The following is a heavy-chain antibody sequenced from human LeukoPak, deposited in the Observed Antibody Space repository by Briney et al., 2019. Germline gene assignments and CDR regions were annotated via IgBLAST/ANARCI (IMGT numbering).Heavy chain of an antibody. CDR2: INHSGST. CDR1: GVSFSGYY. Sequence: SETLSLTCAVYGVSFSGYYWSWIRQPPGKGLEWIGEINHSGSTNYNPSLKSRVTISVDTSKNQFSLKLSSVTAADTAVYYCARRPYYDFWSGYDAFDIWGQGTMVTVSS. D-gene: IGHD3-3*01. J-gene: IGHJ3*02. CDR3: ARRPYYDFWSGYDAFDI. V-gene: IGHV4-34*01.